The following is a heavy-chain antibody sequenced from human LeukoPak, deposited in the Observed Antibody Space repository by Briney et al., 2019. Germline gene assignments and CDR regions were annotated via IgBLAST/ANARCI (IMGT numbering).Heavy chain of an antibody. V-gene: IGHV3-30*02. D-gene: IGHD3-3*01. Sequence: GGSLRLSCAASAFDFTIYDMNWVRQAPGKGLEWVAFIRYDGSNKYYADSVKGRFTISRDNAKNSLYLQMNSLRAEETAVYYCASWSGNGYWGQGTLVTVSS. CDR3: ASWSGNGY. CDR2: IRYDGSNK. J-gene: IGHJ4*02. CDR1: AFDFTIYD.